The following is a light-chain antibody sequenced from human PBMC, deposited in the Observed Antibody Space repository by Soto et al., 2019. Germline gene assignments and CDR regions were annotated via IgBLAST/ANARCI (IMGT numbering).Light chain of an antibody. CDR3: QEYSTSPRT. CDR1: QSVSNSY. J-gene: IGKJ4*01. Sequence: DIVLTQSPGTLSLSPGERATLSCRASQSVSNSYLAWYQQIPGQAPRLLIYGASTRATGIPARFSGSGSGTEFTLTISSLQPEDFAVYYCQEYSTSPRTFGEGTKVDIK. V-gene: IGKV3-20*01. CDR2: GAS.